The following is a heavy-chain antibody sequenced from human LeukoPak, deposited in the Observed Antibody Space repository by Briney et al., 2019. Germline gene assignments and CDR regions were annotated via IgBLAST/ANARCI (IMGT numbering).Heavy chain of an antibody. V-gene: IGHV4-39*01. CDR2: IYYGGRT. CDR3: ARRDFAVFGVGYFDY. Sequence: SETLSLTCAVYGGSFSGYYWGWIRQPPGRGLEWIGSIYYGGRTYYNPSLKSRVTISVDTSKNQFSLKLSSVTAADTAVYYCARRDFAVFGVGYFDYWGQGTLVTVSS. D-gene: IGHD3-3*01. J-gene: IGHJ4*02. CDR1: GGSFSGYY.